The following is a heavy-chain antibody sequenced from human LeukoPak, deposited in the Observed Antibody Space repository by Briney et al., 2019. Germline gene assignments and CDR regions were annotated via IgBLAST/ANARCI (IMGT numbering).Heavy chain of an antibody. D-gene: IGHD1-7*01. V-gene: IGHV4-34*12. CDR2: IVHSGST. J-gene: IGHJ6*02. CDR3: ARRLELRNGMDV. CDR1: GGSFSGYY. Sequence: SETLSLTCALYGGSFSGYYWSWIRQPPGKGLEWIGEIVHSGSTKYNPSLKSRVTISVDTSKNQFSLKLSSVTAADTAVYYCARRLELRNGMDVWGQGTTVTVSS.